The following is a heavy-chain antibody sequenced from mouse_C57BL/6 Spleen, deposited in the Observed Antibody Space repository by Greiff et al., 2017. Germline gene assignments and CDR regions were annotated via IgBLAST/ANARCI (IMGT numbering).Heavy chain of an antibody. V-gene: IGHV1-54*01. CDR1: GYAFTNYL. CDR2: INHGSGGT. CDR3: ARLGSRNDNYGRYYDD. J-gene: IGHJ2*01. D-gene: IGHD2-1*01. Sequence: QVQLKESGAELVRPGTSVKVSCKASGYAFTNYLIEWVKQRPGQGLEWIGVINHGSGGTYYNEKFKGKAILTADKSSSTAYLQLSSLNSEDSAVYFCARLGSRNDNYGRYYDDLGQGTTLTVSS.